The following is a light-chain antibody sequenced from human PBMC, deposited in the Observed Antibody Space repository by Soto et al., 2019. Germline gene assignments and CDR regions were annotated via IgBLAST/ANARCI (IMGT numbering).Light chain of an antibody. CDR2: KAS. Sequence: DIQMTQSPSTLSASVGDRDTITCRASQSIKNWLAWYQQKPGEAPKLLIYKASTLESGVPSRFSGSGSGTEFTLTISCLQPDDVATYHCQQYNSYSQFTFGPGTKVDIK. CDR3: QQYNSYSQFT. J-gene: IGKJ3*01. CDR1: QSIKNW. V-gene: IGKV1-5*03.